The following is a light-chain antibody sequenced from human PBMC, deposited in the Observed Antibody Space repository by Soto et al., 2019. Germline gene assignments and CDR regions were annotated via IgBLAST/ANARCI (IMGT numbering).Light chain of an antibody. Sequence: DIQMTQSPSTLSASVGDRVTITCRASQSISNWLAWYQQKPGKAPKLLIYKASSLESGVPSRFTGSGSGTAFTLTISSLQPDDFAPYYCQQYDTYWTFGQGTKVVIK. V-gene: IGKV1-5*03. CDR3: QQYDTYWT. J-gene: IGKJ1*01. CDR2: KAS. CDR1: QSISNW.